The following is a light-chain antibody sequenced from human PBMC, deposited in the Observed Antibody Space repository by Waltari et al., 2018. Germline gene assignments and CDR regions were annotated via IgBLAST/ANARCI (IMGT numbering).Light chain of an antibody. CDR2: GKN. V-gene: IGLV3-19*01. J-gene: IGLJ2*01. CDR3: SSRDSSGDVI. CDR1: ILRVYY. Sequence: SSELTQDPAVSVALGQTVRITCQGDILRVYYPNWCQQKPGQAPLLVIYGKNNRPSGIPDRVSASTSGSTASLTITGAQAEDEAHYYCSSRDSSGDVIFGGGTKLTVL.